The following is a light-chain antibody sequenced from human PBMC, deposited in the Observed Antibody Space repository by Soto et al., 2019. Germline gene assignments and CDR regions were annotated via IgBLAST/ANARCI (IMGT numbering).Light chain of an antibody. J-gene: IGLJ2*01. Sequence: QSALTQPPSASGSPGQSVTISCTGTSSDVGGYNYVSWYQQHPGKAPKLMIYEVSKRPSGVPDRFSGSKSGNTASLTVSGLQAEDEADYYCSSYAGEEVVFGGGTKVTVL. CDR1: SSDVGGYNY. V-gene: IGLV2-8*01. CDR2: EVS. CDR3: SSYAGEEVV.